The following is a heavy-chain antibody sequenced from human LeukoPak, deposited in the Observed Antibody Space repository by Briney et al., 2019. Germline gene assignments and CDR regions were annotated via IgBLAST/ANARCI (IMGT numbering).Heavy chain of an antibody. J-gene: IGHJ5*02. Sequence: SETLSLTCVVSGGSISSFYWSWLRQPPGKALEWIGYIYSSGSTSYNPSLKSRVTISVDTSKNQFSLRLSSVTAADTAVYYCARDLARGDGDYVLNHWGQGTLVTVSS. CDR1: GGSISSFY. D-gene: IGHD4-17*01. CDR3: ARDLARGDGDYVLNH. CDR2: IYSSGST. V-gene: IGHV4-59*01.